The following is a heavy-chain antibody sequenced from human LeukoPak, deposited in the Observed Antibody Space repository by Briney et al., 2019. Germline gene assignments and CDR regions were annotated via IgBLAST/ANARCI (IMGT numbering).Heavy chain of an antibody. Sequence: PSETLSLTCTVSGGSISSYYWSWIRQPPGKGLERIGYIYYSGSTNYNPSLKSRVTISVDTSKNQFSLKLSSVTAADTAVYYCARTMVRGVRGAFDIWGQGTMVTVSS. D-gene: IGHD3-10*01. CDR3: ARTMVRGVRGAFDI. CDR1: GGSISSYY. V-gene: IGHV4-59*01. J-gene: IGHJ3*02. CDR2: IYYSGST.